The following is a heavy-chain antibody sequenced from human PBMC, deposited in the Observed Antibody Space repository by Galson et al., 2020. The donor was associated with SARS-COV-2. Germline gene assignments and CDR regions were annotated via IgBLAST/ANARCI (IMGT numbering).Heavy chain of an antibody. CDR2: INQDGSGK. CDR3: VRCQFYAMDL. CDR1: TSDFSYHW. J-gene: IGHJ6*02. V-gene: IGHV3-7*01. Sequence: GGSLRLSCAASTSDFSYHWMSWVRQAPGKGLEWVANINQDGSGKYYVDSVEGRFTISRDNAKKSVHLQMNSLRPEDTAVYYCVRCQFYAMDLWGQGTTVTVSS.